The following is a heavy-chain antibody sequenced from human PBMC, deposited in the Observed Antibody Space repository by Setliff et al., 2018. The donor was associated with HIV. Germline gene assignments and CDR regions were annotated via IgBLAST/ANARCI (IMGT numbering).Heavy chain of an antibody. J-gene: IGHJ4*02. CDR2: ISGHNGDT. CDR1: GYTFSRYD. D-gene: IGHD3-10*01. CDR3: ARVAFYGSGSYEDY. Sequence: ASVKVSCKASGYTFSRYDVTWVRQAPGQGLEWMGGISGHNGDTKYPQKFQGRVTMTTDTSTSTAYMELRSLRSDDTAVYYCARVAFYGSGSYEDYWGQGTLVTVSS. V-gene: IGHV1-18*01.